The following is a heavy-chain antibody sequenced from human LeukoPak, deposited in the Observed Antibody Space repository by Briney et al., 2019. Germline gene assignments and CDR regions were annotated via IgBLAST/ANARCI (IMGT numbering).Heavy chain of an antibody. CDR1: GDSVSSNSAA. D-gene: IGHD1-1*01. J-gene: IGHJ5*02. V-gene: IGHV6-1*01. CDR2: TYYRSKWYN. CDR3: ARERTGFDP. Sequence: SPTLSLPFAISGDSVSSNSAAWNWLRQSPSRGLEWLGRTYYRSKWYNDYALSVKSRITINPDTSKNQFSLQLNSVTPEDTAVYYCARERTGFDPWGQGTLVTVSS.